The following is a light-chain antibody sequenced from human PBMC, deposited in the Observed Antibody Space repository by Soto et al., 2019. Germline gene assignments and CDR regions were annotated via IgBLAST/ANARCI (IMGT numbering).Light chain of an antibody. CDR2: VNSGGSH. Sequence: QSVLTQSPSASASLGASVKLTCTLSSGHSNYAIAWHQQQPEKGPRYLMKVNSGGSHIKGDGIPDRFSGSSSGAERYLFIAGLQSEDEADYCCQTWGTGSAIVVFGGGTQLTVL. CDR1: SGHSNYA. CDR3: QTWGTGSAIVV. V-gene: IGLV4-69*01. J-gene: IGLJ7*01.